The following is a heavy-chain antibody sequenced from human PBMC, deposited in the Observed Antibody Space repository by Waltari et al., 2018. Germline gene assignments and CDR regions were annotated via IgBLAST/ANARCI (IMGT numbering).Heavy chain of an antibody. D-gene: IGHD4-17*01. CDR1: GFTFSSYA. Sequence: EVQLLESGGGLVQPGGSLRLSCAASGFTFSSYAMSWVRQAPGKWLELVAAISGRCGSTYYADSVKGRFTISRDNSENTLYLQMNSLRAEDTAVYYCANSFYGDYVEFDYWGQGTLVTVSS. J-gene: IGHJ4*02. CDR2: ISGRCGST. CDR3: ANSFYGDYVEFDY. V-gene: IGHV3-23*01.